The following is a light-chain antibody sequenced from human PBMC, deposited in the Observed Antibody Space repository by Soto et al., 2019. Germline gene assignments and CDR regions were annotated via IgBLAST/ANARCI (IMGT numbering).Light chain of an antibody. CDR3: QQYINWPIFT. V-gene: IGKV3D-15*01. Sequence: EIVLTQSPATLSVSPGETATLSCRASQSVSSNLAWYQQNPGQAPRLLIYAASTRATGIPARFSGSGSGTQFTPIITSMQSEDFAVYYCQQYINWPIFTFGPGTKVEIQ. CDR1: QSVSSN. CDR2: AAS. J-gene: IGKJ3*01.